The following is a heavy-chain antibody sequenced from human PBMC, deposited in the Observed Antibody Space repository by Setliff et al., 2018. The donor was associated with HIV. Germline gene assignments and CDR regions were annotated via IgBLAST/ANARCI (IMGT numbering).Heavy chain of an antibody. CDR3: ARDVEHMMDV. CDR2: ISTYSDET. V-gene: IGHV1-18*01. Sequence: VASVKVSCKPSGYTFTAYGLSWVRQAPGQGLEWMGWISTYSDETSYAQTLQGRVTMTTDTSTSTAYMELRRLTFDDTAVYYCARDVEHMMDVCGQGTTVTVSS. J-gene: IGHJ6*02. CDR1: GYTFTAYG.